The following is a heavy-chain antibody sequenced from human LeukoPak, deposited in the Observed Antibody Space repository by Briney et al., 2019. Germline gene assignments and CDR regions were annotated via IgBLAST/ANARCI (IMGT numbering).Heavy chain of an antibody. CDR2: IYYSGST. CDR1: GGSISSGDYY. Sequence: SQTLSLTCTVSGGSISSGDYYWSWIRQPPGKGPEWIGYIYYSGSTYYNPSLESRVTISVDTSKNQFSLKLTSVTAADTAIYYCARRYDTSGPFFDYWGQGTLVTVSS. D-gene: IGHD3-22*01. J-gene: IGHJ4*02. CDR3: ARRYDTSGPFFDY. V-gene: IGHV4-30-4*01.